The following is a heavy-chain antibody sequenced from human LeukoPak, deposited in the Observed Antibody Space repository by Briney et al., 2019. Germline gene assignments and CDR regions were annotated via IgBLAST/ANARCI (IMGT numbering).Heavy chain of an antibody. V-gene: IGHV1-69*04. CDR2: IIPILGIA. D-gene: IGHD3-22*01. Sequence: ASVKVSCKASRGTFSSYAISWVRQAPGQGLEWMGRIIPILGIANYAQKFQGRVTITADKSTSTAYMELSSLRSEDTAVYYCARDRDYYYDSSGYYVWGQGTTVTVSS. CDR3: ARDRDYYYDSSGYYV. J-gene: IGHJ6*02. CDR1: RGTFSSYA.